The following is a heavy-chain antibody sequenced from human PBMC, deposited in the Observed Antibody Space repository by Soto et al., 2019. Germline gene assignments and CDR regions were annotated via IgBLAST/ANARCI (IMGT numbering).Heavy chain of an antibody. CDR3: ARAIGLYTNWFDP. J-gene: IGHJ5*02. D-gene: IGHD1-26*01. CDR1: GGSISSSNW. V-gene: IGHV4-4*02. Sequence: SETLSLTCAVSGGSISSSNWWSWVRQPPGKGLEWIGEIYHSGSTNYNPSLKSRVTISVDKSKNQFSLKLSSVTAADTAVYYCARAIGLYTNWFDPWGQGTLVTVSS. CDR2: IYHSGST.